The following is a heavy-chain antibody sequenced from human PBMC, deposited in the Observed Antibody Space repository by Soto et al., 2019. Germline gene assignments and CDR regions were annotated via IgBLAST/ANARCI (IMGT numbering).Heavy chain of an antibody. D-gene: IGHD6-19*01. V-gene: IGHV3-30*18. CDR1: GFIFSRSA. CDR3: VKDGSSGWPYYYGMDV. CDR2: ISYDGSNK. J-gene: IGHJ6*02. Sequence: PGGSLRLSCAASGFIFSRSAMNWVRQAPGKGLEWVAVISYDGSNKYYADSVKGRFTISRDNSKNTMYLQMSSLRAEDTAVYYCVKDGSSGWPYYYGMDVWGQGTKVTVYS.